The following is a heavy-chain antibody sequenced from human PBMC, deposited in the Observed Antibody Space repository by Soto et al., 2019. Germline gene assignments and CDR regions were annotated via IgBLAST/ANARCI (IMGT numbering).Heavy chain of an antibody. CDR1: GATFSSYA. Sequence: QVQLVQSGAEVRQPASSVKVSCKTSGATFSSYAITWVRQAPGQGLEWMGGIVPTVNTSKYAQKFQGRVTITADKFTKTVYMELSSLRSDDTAVYYCVRVVAIPGYPDNWGQGTLVTVSS. J-gene: IGHJ4*02. CDR3: VRVVAIPGYPDN. CDR2: IVPTVNTS. D-gene: IGHD5-12*01. V-gene: IGHV1-69*14.